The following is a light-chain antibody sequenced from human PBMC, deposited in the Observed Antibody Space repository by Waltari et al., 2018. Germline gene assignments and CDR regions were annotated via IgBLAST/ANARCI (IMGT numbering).Light chain of an antibody. Sequence: DIQMTQSPSTLSASVGDRVTITCRASQSISSWLAWYQQKAGKAPKLLINTASNLESGVPSRFSGSRSVTEFTLTISGLQPDDFATYYCQQYDVSALNFGGGTKVEFK. J-gene: IGKJ4*01. V-gene: IGKV1-5*03. CDR1: QSISSW. CDR3: QQYDVSALN. CDR2: TAS.